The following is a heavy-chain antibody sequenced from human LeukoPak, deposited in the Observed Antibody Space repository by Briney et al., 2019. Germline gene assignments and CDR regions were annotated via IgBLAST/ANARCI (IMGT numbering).Heavy chain of an antibody. J-gene: IGHJ5*02. Sequence: SETLSLTCTVSGGSISSSSYYWGWIRQPPGKGLEGIGSIYYSGSTYYNPSLKSRVTISVDTSKNQFSLKLSSVTAADTAVYYYARHELGLYSGYDRENWFDPWGQGTLVTVSS. V-gene: IGHV4-39*01. CDR2: IYYSGST. CDR3: ARHELGLYSGYDRENWFDP. D-gene: IGHD5-12*01. CDR1: GGSISSSSYY.